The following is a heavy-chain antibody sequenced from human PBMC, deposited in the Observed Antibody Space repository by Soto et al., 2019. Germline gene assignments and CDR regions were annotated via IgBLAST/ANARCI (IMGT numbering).Heavy chain of an antibody. CDR1: GGTFSSYA. CDR2: IIPIFGTA. V-gene: IGHV1-69*13. J-gene: IGHJ5*02. Sequence: GASVKVSCKASGGTFSSYAISWVRQAPGQGLEWMGGIIPIFGTANYAQKFQGRVTITADESTSTAYMELSSLRSEDTAVYYCARVKDDYVWGSHPRGWFDPWGQGTLVTVSS. D-gene: IGHD3-16*02. CDR3: ARVKDDYVWGSHPRGWFDP.